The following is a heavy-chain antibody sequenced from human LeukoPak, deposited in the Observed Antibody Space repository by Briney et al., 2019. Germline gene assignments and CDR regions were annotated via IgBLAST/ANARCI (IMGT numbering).Heavy chain of an antibody. D-gene: IGHD7-27*01. Sequence: GGSLRLSCAASGFTFSNAWMSWVRQAPGKGLEWVSRIRNKANSYITEYAASVKGRFAISRDDSKNSVFLQLNSLKTEDTAVYYCTRVNLRTGERFFDYWGQGTLVTVSS. J-gene: IGHJ4*02. CDR3: TRVNLRTGERFFDY. CDR1: GFTFSNAW. CDR2: IRNKANSYIT. V-gene: IGHV3-72*01.